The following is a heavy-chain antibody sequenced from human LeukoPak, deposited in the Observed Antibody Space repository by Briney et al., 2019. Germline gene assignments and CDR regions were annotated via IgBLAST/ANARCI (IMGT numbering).Heavy chain of an antibody. V-gene: IGHV4-38-2*01. Sequence: SETLSLTCAVSGYSISSGYYWGWIRQPPGKGLEWIGSIYHSGSTYYNPSLKSRVTISVDTSKNQFSLKLSSVTAADTAVYYCARLSLGYYYDSSGYYLDAFDIWGQGTMVTVSS. J-gene: IGHJ3*02. CDR3: ARLSLGYYYDSSGYYLDAFDI. CDR1: GYSISSGYY. CDR2: IYHSGST. D-gene: IGHD3-22*01.